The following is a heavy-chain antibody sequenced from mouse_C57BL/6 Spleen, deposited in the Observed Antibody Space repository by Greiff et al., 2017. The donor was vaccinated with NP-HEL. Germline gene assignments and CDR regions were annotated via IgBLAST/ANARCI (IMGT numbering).Heavy chain of an antibody. D-gene: IGHD1-1*01. CDR2: IDPETGGT. Sequence: QVQLQQSGAELVRPGASVTLSCKASGYTFTDYEMHWVKQTPVHGLEWIGAIDPETGGTAYNQKFKGKAILTADKSSSTAYMALRSLTSEDSAVYYCTRANYYDYWGQGTSVTVSS. CDR3: TRANYYDY. CDR1: GYTFTDYE. J-gene: IGHJ4*01. V-gene: IGHV1-15*01.